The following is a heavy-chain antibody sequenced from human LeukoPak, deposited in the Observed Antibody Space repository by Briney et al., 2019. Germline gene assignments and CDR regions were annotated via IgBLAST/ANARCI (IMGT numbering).Heavy chain of an antibody. Sequence: PGGSLRLSCAASGFTFSSYSMNWVRQAPGKGLEWVSYISISSSTIYYADSVKGRLTISRDNAKNSLYLQMNSLRAEDTAVYYCARHQGSSWFWGQGTLVTVSS. J-gene: IGHJ4*02. D-gene: IGHD6-13*01. CDR2: ISISSSTI. V-gene: IGHV3-48*01. CDR1: GFTFSSYS. CDR3: ARHQGSSWF.